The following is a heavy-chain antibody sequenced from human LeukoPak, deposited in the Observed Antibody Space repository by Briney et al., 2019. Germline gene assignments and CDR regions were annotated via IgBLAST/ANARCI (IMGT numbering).Heavy chain of an antibody. CDR2: ISGSGDST. D-gene: IGHD2-15*01. Sequence: GGSLRLSCAASGFTFSNYAMSWVRQAPGKGLEWVSVISGSGDSTYYADSVKGRFTISRDNSKNTLYLQMNSLRAEDTAVYYCAREDCSGGSCTFDYWGQGTLVTVSS. CDR1: GFTFSNYA. V-gene: IGHV3-23*01. CDR3: AREDCSGGSCTFDY. J-gene: IGHJ4*02.